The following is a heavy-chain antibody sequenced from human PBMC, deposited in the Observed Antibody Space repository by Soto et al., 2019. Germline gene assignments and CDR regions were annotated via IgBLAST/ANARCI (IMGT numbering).Heavy chain of an antibody. J-gene: IGHJ3*02. V-gene: IGHV1-3*01. CDR1: GYTFTSYT. D-gene: IGHD3-10*01. Sequence: QVQLVQSGAEVKKPGASVKVSCKASGYTFTSYTMHWVRQAPGQRLEWMGWINAGNGNTKYSQKFQGRVTITRDTSASTAYMKLSSLRSEDTAAYYCARGLTMVRGVILDAFDIWGQGTMVTVSS. CDR3: ARGLTMVRGVILDAFDI. CDR2: INAGNGNT.